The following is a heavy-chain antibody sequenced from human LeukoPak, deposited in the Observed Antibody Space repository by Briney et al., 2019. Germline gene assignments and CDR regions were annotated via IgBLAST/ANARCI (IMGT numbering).Heavy chain of an antibody. CDR3: ASVTYYYDSSGYADAFDI. V-gene: IGHV5-51*01. CDR2: IYPGDSDT. J-gene: IGHJ3*02. D-gene: IGHD3-22*01. Sequence: GESLKISCKASGYSFTSYWISWVRQMPGKGLEWMGIIYPGDSDTRYSPSFQGQVTISADKSISTAYLQWSSLKASDTAMYYCASVTYYYDSSGYADAFDIWGQGTMVTVSS. CDR1: GYSFTSYW.